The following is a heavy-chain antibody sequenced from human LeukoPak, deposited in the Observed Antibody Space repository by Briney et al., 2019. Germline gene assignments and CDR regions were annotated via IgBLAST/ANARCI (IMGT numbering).Heavy chain of an antibody. CDR1: GYTFTSFG. Sequence: GASVKVSCKASGYTFTSFGISWVRQVPGQGFEWMGWISPYNDNTNYAQKSQGRVTMTTDTSTSTVFMELRGLRSDDTAVYYCAREPSGLLFDYWGQGTLVTVSS. D-gene: IGHD6-25*01. CDR3: AREPSGLLFDY. J-gene: IGHJ4*02. CDR2: ISPYNDNT. V-gene: IGHV1-18*01.